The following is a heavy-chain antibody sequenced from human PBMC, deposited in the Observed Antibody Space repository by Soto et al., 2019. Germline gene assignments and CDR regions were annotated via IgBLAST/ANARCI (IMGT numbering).Heavy chain of an antibody. J-gene: IGHJ5*02. D-gene: IGHD1-1*01. V-gene: IGHV3-30-3*01. CDR1: GFTFSSYA. CDR3: AREERQAADNWFDP. Sequence: QVQLVESGGGVVQPGRSLRLSCAASGFTFSSYAMHWVRQAPGKGLEWVAVISYDGSNKYYADSVKGRFTISRDNSNNTLYLQMKSLRAEDTAVYYCAREERQAADNWFDPWGQGTLVTVSS. CDR2: ISYDGSNK.